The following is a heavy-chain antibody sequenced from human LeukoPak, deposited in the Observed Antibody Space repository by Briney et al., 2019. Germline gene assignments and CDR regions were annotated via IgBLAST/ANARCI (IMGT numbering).Heavy chain of an antibody. CDR3: ARDMQLST. J-gene: IGHJ3*01. D-gene: IGHD3-16*02. Sequence: PGGSLRLSCAGSGFIFSNYWVHWVRQAPGKGLVWVSRINIEGSRTDYADSVRGRFTISRDNAKNTLYLQMNSLTAEDTAVYYCARDMQLSTWGLGTMVTVSS. V-gene: IGHV3-74*01. CDR2: INIEGSRT. CDR1: GFIFSNYW.